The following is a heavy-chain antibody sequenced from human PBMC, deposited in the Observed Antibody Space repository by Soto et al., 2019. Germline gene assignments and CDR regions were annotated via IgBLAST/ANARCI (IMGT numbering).Heavy chain of an antibody. CDR2: VSIGGST. D-gene: IGHD2-15*01. CDR3: AKRRGAGGHFDY. V-gene: IGHV3-23*01. J-gene: IGHJ4*02. Sequence: GGSLRLSCAASGFTFSSYAMGWVRQGPGKGLEWVAVVSIGGSTHYADSVRGRFTISRDDSKNTLSLQMNSLTAEDTAVYFCAKRRGAGGHFDYWGQGALVTVSS. CDR1: GFTFSSYA.